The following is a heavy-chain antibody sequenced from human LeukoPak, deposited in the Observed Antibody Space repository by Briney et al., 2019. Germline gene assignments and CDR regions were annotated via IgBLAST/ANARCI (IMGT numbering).Heavy chain of an antibody. J-gene: IGHJ3*02. Sequence: GGSLRLSCAASGFTFSSYAMSWVRQAPGKGLEWVSAISGSGGSTYYADSVKGRFTISRDNSKNTLYLQMNSLRAEDTAVYYCASGPGSNDAFDIWGQGTMVTVSS. D-gene: IGHD1-26*01. CDR3: ASGPGSNDAFDI. CDR2: ISGSGGST. CDR1: GFTFSSYA. V-gene: IGHV3-23*01.